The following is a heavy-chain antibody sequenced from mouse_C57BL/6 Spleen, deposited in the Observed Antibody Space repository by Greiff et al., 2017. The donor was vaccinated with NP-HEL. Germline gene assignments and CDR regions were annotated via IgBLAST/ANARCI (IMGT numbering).Heavy chain of an antibody. CDR2: ISSGGDYI. V-gene: IGHV5-9-1*02. CDR3: TRPYSNGYFDV. Sequence: EVRLVESGEGLVKPGGSLKLSCAASGFTFSSYAMSWVRQTPEKRLEWVAYISSGGDYIYYADTVKGRFTIARDNARNTLYLQMSSLKSEDTAMYYCTRPYSNGYFDVWGTGTTVTVSS. D-gene: IGHD2-5*01. J-gene: IGHJ1*03. CDR1: GFTFSSYA.